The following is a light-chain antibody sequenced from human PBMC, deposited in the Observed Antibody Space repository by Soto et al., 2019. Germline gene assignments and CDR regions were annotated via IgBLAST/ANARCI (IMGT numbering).Light chain of an antibody. CDR2: GTT. Sequence: QAVVTQEPSLTVSPGGTVTLTCASSTGAVTSGYYPNWFQQKPGQAPRSLIYGTTNKHSWTPARFSGSLLGGEAALTLSDVQPEDEAEYYCLLFYGGAQGVFGGGTKLTVL. CDR1: TGAVTSGYY. V-gene: IGLV7-43*01. J-gene: IGLJ3*02. CDR3: LLFYGGAQGV.